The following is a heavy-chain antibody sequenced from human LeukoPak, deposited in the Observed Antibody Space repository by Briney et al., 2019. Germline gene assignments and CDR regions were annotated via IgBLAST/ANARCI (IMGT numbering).Heavy chain of an antibody. CDR1: GYTFTSYD. D-gene: IGHD3-16*02. CDR3: ARGKGPLTYYDYVWGSYRHYYFDY. CDR2: MNPNSGNT. J-gene: IGHJ4*02. V-gene: IGHV1-8*01. Sequence: ASVKVSCKASGYTFTSYDINWVRQATGQGLEWMGWMNPNSGNTGYAQKFQGRVTMTRNTSISTAYMELSSLRSEDTAVYYCARGKGPLTYYDYVWGSYRHYYFDYWGQGTLVTVSS.